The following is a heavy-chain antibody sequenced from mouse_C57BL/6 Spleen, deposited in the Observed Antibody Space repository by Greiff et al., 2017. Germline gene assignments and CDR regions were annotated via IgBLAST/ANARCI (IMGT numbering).Heavy chain of an antibody. J-gene: IGHJ4*01. CDR3: ASYSNPYAMDY. Sequence: QVQLQQSGTGLVKPGASVKLSCKASGYTFTSYWMHWVKQRPGQGLEWIGNINPSNGGTNYNEKFKSKATLTVDKSSSTAYMQLSSLTSEDSAVYYCASYSNPYAMDYWGQGTSVTVSS. V-gene: IGHV1-53*01. D-gene: IGHD2-5*01. CDR2: INPSNGGT. CDR1: GYTFTSYW.